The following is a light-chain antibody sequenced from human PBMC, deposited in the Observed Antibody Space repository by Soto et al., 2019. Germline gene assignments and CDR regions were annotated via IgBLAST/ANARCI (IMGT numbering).Light chain of an antibody. CDR2: ATS. CDR3: QQLNFFPIT. J-gene: IGKJ5*01. CDR1: QGISNF. Sequence: DIQLTQSPSFLSASAGYRFTITCRASQGISNFLAWYQQKPGRAPKLLIYATSTLQSGVPSRFSGSGSGTEFTLTISSLQPEDFATYYCQQLNFFPITFGQGTRLEIK. V-gene: IGKV1-9*01.